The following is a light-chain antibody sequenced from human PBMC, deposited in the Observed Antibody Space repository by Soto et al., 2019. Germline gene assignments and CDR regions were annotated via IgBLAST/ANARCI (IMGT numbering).Light chain of an antibody. CDR1: SSDVGANNY. J-gene: IGLJ1*01. Sequence: QSALTQPPSESGSPGQWVTIYCTGTSSDVGANNYVSWYQQHPGKAPKLMIYEVTKRPSGVPDRFSGSKSGNTASLTVSGLQAEDEADYYCSSYAGTNRVFGTGTKLTVL. CDR3: SSYAGTNRV. CDR2: EVT. V-gene: IGLV2-8*01.